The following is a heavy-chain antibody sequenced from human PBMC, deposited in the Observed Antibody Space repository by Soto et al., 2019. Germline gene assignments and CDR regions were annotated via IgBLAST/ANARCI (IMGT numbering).Heavy chain of an antibody. V-gene: IGHV1-46*01. J-gene: IGHJ3*02. CDR1: GYTFTSYY. CDR3: ARDRGGYYDAFDI. D-gene: IGHD3-10*01. Sequence: QVQLVQSGAEVKKPGASLKVSCKAFGYTFTSYYIHWVRQAPGQGLEWMGIINPSGGSTTYAQRFQGRVTMTRDTSTRTIYMELSSLRSEDTAVYYCARDRGGYYDAFDIWGQGTMVTVSS. CDR2: INPSGGST.